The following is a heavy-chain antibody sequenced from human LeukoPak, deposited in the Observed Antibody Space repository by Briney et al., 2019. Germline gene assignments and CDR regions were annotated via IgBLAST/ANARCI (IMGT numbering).Heavy chain of an antibody. CDR2: FDPEDGET. J-gene: IGHJ4*02. CDR1: GYTLTELS. Sequence: GASVKVSCKVSGYTLTELSMHWVRQAPGKGLEWMGGFDPEDGETIYAQKFQGRVTMTEDTSTDTAYMELSSLRSEDTAVYYCATVQRKNFWSGYPFDYWGQGTLDTVSS. D-gene: IGHD3-3*01. CDR3: ATVQRKNFWSGYPFDY. V-gene: IGHV1-24*01.